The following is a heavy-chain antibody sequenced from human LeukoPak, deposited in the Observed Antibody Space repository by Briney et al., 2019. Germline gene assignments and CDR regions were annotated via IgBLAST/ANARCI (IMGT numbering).Heavy chain of an antibody. CDR1: GYTFSGYF. CDR3: ARANYDFWSGYHIPFDP. CDR2: INANSGVT. V-gene: IGHV1-2*06. J-gene: IGHJ5*02. D-gene: IGHD3-3*01. Sequence: ASVKVSCKASGYTFSGYFIHWVRQGAGQGLEWMGRINANSGVTEYAQNFQGRVAMSRDTSINTASMELSWLTSDDTAVYYCARANYDFWSGYHIPFDPWGQGTLVTVSS.